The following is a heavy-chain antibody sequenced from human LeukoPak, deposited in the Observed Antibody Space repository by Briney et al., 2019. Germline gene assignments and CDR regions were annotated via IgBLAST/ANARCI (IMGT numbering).Heavy chain of an antibody. D-gene: IGHD3-10*01. CDR2: IKQDGSEE. CDR1: GFTFSNYW. CDR3: ATNRWFGEPDY. Sequence: GGSLRLSCAASGFTFSNYWMSWVRQAPGKGLEWVANIKQDGSEEYYVGSVKGRFTISRDNAKNSLYLQMNSLRAEDTAVYYCATNRWFGEPDYWGQGTLATVSS. V-gene: IGHV3-7*01. J-gene: IGHJ4*02.